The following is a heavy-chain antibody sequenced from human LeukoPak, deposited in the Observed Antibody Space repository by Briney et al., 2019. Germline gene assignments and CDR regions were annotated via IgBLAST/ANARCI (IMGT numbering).Heavy chain of an antibody. D-gene: IGHD2-15*01. Sequence: SETLSLTCTVSGGSISSSSYYWGWIRQPPGKGLEWIGSIYYSGSTYYNASLQSRVTISVDTSKNQFSLKLSSVTAADTAVYYCARGLNRRYCSGGSCYQSNWFDPWGQGTLVTVSS. CDR3: ARGLNRRYCSGGSCYQSNWFDP. V-gene: IGHV4-39*07. CDR2: IYYSGST. CDR1: GGSISSSSYY. J-gene: IGHJ5*02.